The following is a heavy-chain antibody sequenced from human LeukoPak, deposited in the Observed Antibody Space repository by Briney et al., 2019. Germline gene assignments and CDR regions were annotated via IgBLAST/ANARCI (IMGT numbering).Heavy chain of an antibody. V-gene: IGHV3-23*01. Sequence: GGSLRLSCAASRFTLSNYAMGWVRQAPGKGLEWVSTISGSGGSTYYADSVKGRFTISRDNSKNTLHLQMNSLRAEDTAVYYCARDPNTYYDFWSGYYNMRGYYYYGMDVWGQGTTVTVSS. CDR3: ARDPNTYYDFWSGYYNMRGYYYYGMDV. D-gene: IGHD3-3*01. CDR1: RFTLSNYA. J-gene: IGHJ6*02. CDR2: ISGSGGST.